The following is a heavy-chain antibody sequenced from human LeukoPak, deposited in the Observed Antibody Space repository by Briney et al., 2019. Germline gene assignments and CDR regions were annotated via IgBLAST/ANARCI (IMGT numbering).Heavy chain of an antibody. J-gene: IGHJ6*04. CDR3: AKEDANRQGYMDV. V-gene: IGHV3-9*01. CDR2: ISRNNAR. Sequence: GGSLILSCAVTGFLFDDYGMHWVRPAPGKGLEGVSGISRNNARGYAGSVRGRVTISRDNARNSLYLQMNSLREEDTALYYCAKEDANRQGYMDVWGIGTTVTVSS. CDR1: GFLFDDYG. D-gene: IGHD1-14*01.